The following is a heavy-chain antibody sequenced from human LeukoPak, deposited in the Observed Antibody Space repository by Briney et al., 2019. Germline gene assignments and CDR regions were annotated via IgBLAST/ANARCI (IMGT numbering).Heavy chain of an antibody. CDR1: GGSFSGYY. Sequence: SETLSLTGAVYGGSFSGYYWSWIRQPPGKGLEWIGEINHSGSTNYNPSLKSRVTISVDTSKNQFSLKLSSVTAADTAVYYCARLGYYGSGSPLTYYYYGMDVWGQGTTVTVSS. J-gene: IGHJ6*02. CDR2: INHSGST. D-gene: IGHD3-10*01. V-gene: IGHV4-34*01. CDR3: ARLGYYGSGSPLTYYYYGMDV.